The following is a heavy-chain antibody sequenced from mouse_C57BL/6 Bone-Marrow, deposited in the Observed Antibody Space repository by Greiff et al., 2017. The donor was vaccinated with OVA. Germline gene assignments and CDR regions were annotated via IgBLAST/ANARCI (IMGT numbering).Heavy chain of an antibody. Sequence: VQLKESGPGMVKPSQSLSLTCTVTGYSITSGYDWHWIRHFPGNKLEWMGYISYSGSTNYNPSLKSRISITHETSKNNFFLKLNSVTTEDTATYYCARAYYDYDVYYFDYWGQGTTLTVSS. J-gene: IGHJ2*01. V-gene: IGHV3-1*01. CDR3: ARAYYDYDVYYFDY. D-gene: IGHD2-4*01. CDR2: ISYSGST. CDR1: GYSITSGYD.